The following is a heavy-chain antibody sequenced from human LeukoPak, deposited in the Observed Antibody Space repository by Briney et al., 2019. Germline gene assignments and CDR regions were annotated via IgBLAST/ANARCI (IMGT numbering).Heavy chain of an antibody. CDR2: INSDGSST. J-gene: IGHJ4*02. D-gene: IGHD2-15*01. V-gene: IGHV3-74*01. CDR3: ARKGYCSGGSCYSTYFDY. Sequence: PGGSLRLSCAASGFTFSSYWMHWVRQAPGKGLVWVSRINSDGSSTGYADSVKGRFTISRDNAKNTLYLQMNSLRAEDTAVYYCARKGYCSGGSCYSTYFDYWGQGTLVTVSS. CDR1: GFTFSSYW.